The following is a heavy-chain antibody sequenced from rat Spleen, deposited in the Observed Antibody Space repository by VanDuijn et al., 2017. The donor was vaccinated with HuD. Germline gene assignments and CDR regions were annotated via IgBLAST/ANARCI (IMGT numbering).Heavy chain of an antibody. Sequence: EVQLAESGGGLVQPGRSLKLSCAASGFTFSDYYMAWVRQAPTKGLEWVASISYEVGSTYYGDSVKGRFTISRDNAKSTLYLQMNSLRSEDTATYYCARRGNSVYWNFDFWGPGTMVTVSS. CDR1: GFTFSDYY. CDR3: ARRGNSVYWNFDF. D-gene: IGHD4-4*01. J-gene: IGHJ1*01. CDR2: ISYEVGST. V-gene: IGHV5-22*01.